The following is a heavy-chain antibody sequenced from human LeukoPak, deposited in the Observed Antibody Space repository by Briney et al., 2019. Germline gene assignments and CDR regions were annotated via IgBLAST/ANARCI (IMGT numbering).Heavy chain of an antibody. D-gene: IGHD3-9*01. J-gene: IGHJ4*02. Sequence: GGSLRLSCAASGFTFSSYGMHWVRQAPGKGLEWVAFIRYDGSNKYYADSVKGRFTISRDNSKNPLYLQMNSLRAEDTAVYYCARSDILTGYSYFDYWGQGTLVTVSS. V-gene: IGHV3-30*02. CDR3: ARSDILTGYSYFDY. CDR1: GFTFSSYG. CDR2: IRYDGSNK.